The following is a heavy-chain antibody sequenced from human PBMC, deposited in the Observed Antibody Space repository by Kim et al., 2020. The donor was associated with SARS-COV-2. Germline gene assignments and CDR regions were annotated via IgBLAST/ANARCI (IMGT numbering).Heavy chain of an antibody. CDR3: ARGGVGAFDI. Sequence: SQTLSLTCAISGDNVRSDNAAWNWIRQSPSRGLEWLGRTYYRSEGNYDYPLYGKSRVTINADASKNQFSLQLNSVTPDDTAVYYCARGGVGAFDIWGQGTMVTVSS. V-gene: IGHV6-1*01. D-gene: IGHD3-10*01. CDR2: TYYRSEGNY. J-gene: IGHJ3*02. CDR1: GDNVRSDNAA.